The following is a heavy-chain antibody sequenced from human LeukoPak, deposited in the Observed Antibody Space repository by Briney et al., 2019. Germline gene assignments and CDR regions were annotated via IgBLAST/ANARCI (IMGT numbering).Heavy chain of an antibody. D-gene: IGHD6-19*01. CDR3: ASYPRYSSTPPFDY. CDR1: GYSFTGQD. CDR2: INPKNGDT. V-gene: IGHV1-2*02. J-gene: IGHJ4*02. Sequence: ASVKVSCKASGYSFTGQDMHWVRPAPGQGLEWMGWINPKNGDTNYPQKLQGRVTMTRETTISTAYMQLNRLTSDDTAVYYCASYPRYSSTPPFDYWGQGTPVTASS.